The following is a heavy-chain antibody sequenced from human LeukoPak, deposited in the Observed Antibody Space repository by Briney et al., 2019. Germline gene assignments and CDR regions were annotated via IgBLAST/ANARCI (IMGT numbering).Heavy chain of an antibody. Sequence: SETLSLTCAVSGYSISSSNWWGWIRQPPGKGLEWIGYIYYSGSTYYNPSLKSRVTMSVDTSKNQFSLKLSSVTAVDTAVYYCARSAPTGIAVAGSYFDYWGQGTLVTVSS. D-gene: IGHD6-19*01. J-gene: IGHJ4*02. V-gene: IGHV4-28*01. CDR1: GYSISSSNW. CDR2: IYYSGST. CDR3: ARSAPTGIAVAGSYFDY.